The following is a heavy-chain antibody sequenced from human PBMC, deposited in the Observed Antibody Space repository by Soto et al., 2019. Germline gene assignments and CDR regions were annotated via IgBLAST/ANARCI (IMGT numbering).Heavy chain of an antibody. D-gene: IGHD3-10*01. Sequence: SVKVSCKASGGTFSSYAISWVRQAPGQGLEWMGGIVPIFGTANYAQKFQGRVTITADESTSTAYMELSSLRSEDTAVYYCATDRDGEFTFDYWGQGTLVTVSS. CDR3: ATDRDGEFTFDY. CDR2: IVPIFGTA. J-gene: IGHJ4*02. V-gene: IGHV1-69*13. CDR1: GGTFSSYA.